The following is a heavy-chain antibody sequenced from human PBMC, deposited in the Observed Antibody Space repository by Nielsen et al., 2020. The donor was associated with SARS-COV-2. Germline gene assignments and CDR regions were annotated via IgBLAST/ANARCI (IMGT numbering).Heavy chain of an antibody. Sequence: VRQAPGKGLEWVSAIRSAGDTYYSGSVRGRFTISRENAKNSLYLQMNSLRAEDTAVYYCARDFLYYYDSSGYYYGRDGMDVWGQGTTVTVSS. CDR3: ARDFLYYYDSSGYYYGRDGMDV. V-gene: IGHV3-13*04. CDR2: IRSAGDT. D-gene: IGHD3-22*01. J-gene: IGHJ6*02.